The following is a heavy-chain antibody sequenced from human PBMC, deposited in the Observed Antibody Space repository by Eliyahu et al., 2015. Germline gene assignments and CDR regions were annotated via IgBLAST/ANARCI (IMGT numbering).Heavy chain of an antibody. CDR1: GGSFSGYY. CDR3: ARGHLFPYSSSWRIKNYYYYYYMDV. V-gene: IGHV4-34*01. D-gene: IGHD6-13*01. Sequence: QVQLQQWGAGLLKPSETLSLTCAVYGGSFSGYYWXWIRPPPGKGLEWIGEINHSGSTNYNPSLKSRVTISVDTSKNQFSLKLSSVTAADTAVYYCARGHLFPYSSSWRIKNYYYYYYMDVWGKGTTVTVSS. J-gene: IGHJ6*03. CDR2: INHSGST.